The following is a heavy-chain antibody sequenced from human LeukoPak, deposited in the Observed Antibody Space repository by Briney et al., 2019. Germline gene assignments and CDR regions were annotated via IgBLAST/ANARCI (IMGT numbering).Heavy chain of an antibody. D-gene: IGHD6-19*01. V-gene: IGHV3-7*01. Sequence: GGSLRLSCASSGFTFSSYVMTWVRQAPGKGLEWVADIKQDGSEKYYVDSVKGRFTISRDNAKNSLYLQMNSLRADDTAVYYCATGLYSSGWYPVDYWGQGTLVTVSS. CDR3: ATGLYSSGWYPVDY. CDR1: GFTFSSYV. J-gene: IGHJ4*02. CDR2: IKQDGSEK.